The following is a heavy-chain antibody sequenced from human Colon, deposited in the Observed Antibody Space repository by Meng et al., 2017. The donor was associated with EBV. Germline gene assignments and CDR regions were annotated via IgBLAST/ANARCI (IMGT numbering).Heavy chain of an antibody. CDR3: TTDEEGARF. J-gene: IGHJ4*02. D-gene: IGHD4/OR15-4a*01. V-gene: IGHV3-15*05. CDR1: GFTFTNAW. CDR2: IKRRIDEDGTR. Sequence: VHLVESXXGWVKPGGSLTLSCAASGFTFTNAWMNWVRQAPGKGLEWVARIKRRIDEDGTRDYAAPVKGRFTISRDDSKFMVYLQMNSLKADDTAIYYCTTDEEGARFWGQGTLVNVSS.